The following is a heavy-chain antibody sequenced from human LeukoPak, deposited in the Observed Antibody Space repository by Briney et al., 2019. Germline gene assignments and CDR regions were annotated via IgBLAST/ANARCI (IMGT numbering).Heavy chain of an antibody. CDR2: IRSKANSYAT. CDR1: GFTFSGSA. V-gene: IGHV3-73*01. D-gene: IGHD6-13*01. J-gene: IGHJ4*02. Sequence: PGGSLRLSCAASGFTFSGSAMHWVRQASGKGLEWVGRIRSKANSYATAYAASVKGRFTISRDDSKNTAYLQMNSLKTEDTAVYYCTRLPIAAAEREVDYWGQGTLVTVSS. CDR3: TRLPIAAAEREVDY.